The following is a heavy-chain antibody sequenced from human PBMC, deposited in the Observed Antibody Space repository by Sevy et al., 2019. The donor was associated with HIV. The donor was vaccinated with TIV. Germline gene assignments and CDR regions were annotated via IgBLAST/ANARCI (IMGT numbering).Heavy chain of an antibody. CDR3: ARGKSGYGYGLNS. J-gene: IGHJ4*02. D-gene: IGHD5-18*01. CDR2: IYSDGTT. V-gene: IGHV3-66*01. Sequence: GGSLRLSCAASGFTVSSNYMTWVRQAPGKGLEGVSVIYSDGTTYHADSVKDRFTISRDNSKNTLFLEMNSLRAADTAFYYCARGKSGYGYGLNSWGQGTLVTVSS. CDR1: GFTVSSNY.